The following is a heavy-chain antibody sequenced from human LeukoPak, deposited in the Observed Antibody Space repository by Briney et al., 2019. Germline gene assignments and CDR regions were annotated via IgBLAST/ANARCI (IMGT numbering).Heavy chain of an antibody. CDR2: INAGNGNT. J-gene: IGHJ5*02. Sequence: GASVKVSCKASGFTFTSYAMHWVRQAPGQRLEWMGWINAGNGNTKYSQKFQGRVTITRDTSASTAYMELSSLRSEDTAVYYCAREVVEAVAGTGFDPWGQGTLVTVSS. CDR1: GFTFTSYA. CDR3: AREVVEAVAGTGFDP. D-gene: IGHD6-19*01. V-gene: IGHV1-3*01.